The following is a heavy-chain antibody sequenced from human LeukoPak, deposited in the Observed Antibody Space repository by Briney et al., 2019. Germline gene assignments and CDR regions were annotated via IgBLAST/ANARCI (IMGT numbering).Heavy chain of an antibody. CDR1: GFTFSDYA. J-gene: IGHJ4*02. D-gene: IGHD4-17*01. CDR2: ISHDGSHK. V-gene: IGHV3-30*14. Sequence: PGGSLRLSCEASGFTFSDYAMHWVRQAPGKGLEWLALISHDGSHKYYAESVKGRFTISRDNSENTLYLQMNSLRAEDTAVYYCARDSYGDYALVWGQGTLVTVSS. CDR3: ARDSYGDYALV.